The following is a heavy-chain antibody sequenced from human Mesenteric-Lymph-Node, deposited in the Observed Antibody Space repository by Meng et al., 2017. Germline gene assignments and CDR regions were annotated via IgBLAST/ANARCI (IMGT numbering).Heavy chain of an antibody. J-gene: IGHJ3*02. CDR1: GGSIRGYY. V-gene: IGHV4-59*01. Sequence: SETLSLTCTVSGGSIRGYYWSWIRQPPGKGLEWIGYVYHSESTNYNPSLKSRVTLSIDTYNNQFSLKLSSVTAADTAVYYCARGLGNGGPTLVSFDIWGQGTMVTVSS. CDR3: ARGLGNGGPTLVSFDI. D-gene: IGHD2-8*01. CDR2: VYHSEST.